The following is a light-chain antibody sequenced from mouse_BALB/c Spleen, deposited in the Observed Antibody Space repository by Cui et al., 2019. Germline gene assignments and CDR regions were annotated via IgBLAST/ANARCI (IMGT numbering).Light chain of an antibody. CDR2: NAN. J-gene: IGKJ4*01. CDR1: ENIYYS. CDR3: KQAYDVLFT. Sequence: TQMTQSPASHAASVRDTVTNTCRASENIYYSLACYQQKKGKSPQLLLYNANSLEDGVISWFSGSGSCTQYSMKINSMQPEDNVTNYCKQAYDVLFTFGSGTKLEIK. V-gene: IGKV12-38*01.